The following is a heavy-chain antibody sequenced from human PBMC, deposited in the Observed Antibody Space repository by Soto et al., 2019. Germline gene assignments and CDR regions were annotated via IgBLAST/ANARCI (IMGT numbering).Heavy chain of an antibody. J-gene: IGHJ5*02. CDR3: AKDSRDCGGDCYSNWFDP. V-gene: IGHV3-23*01. Sequence: EVQLLESGGGLVQPGGSLRLSCAASGFTFSSYAMSWVRQAPGKGLEWVSAISGSGGSTYYADSVKGRFTISRGNSKNMLYLQMNSLRAEDTAVYYCAKDSRDCGGDCYSNWFDPWGQGTLVTVSS. CDR1: GFTFSSYA. CDR2: ISGSGGST. D-gene: IGHD2-21*02.